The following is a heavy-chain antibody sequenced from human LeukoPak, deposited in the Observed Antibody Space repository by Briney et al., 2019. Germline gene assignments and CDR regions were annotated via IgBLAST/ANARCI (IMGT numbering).Heavy chain of an antibody. V-gene: IGHV3-21*01. CDR2: ISSSSSYI. J-gene: IGHJ4*02. CDR1: GFTFSSYS. Sequence: GGSLRLSCAASGFTFSSYSMNWVRQAPGKGLEWVSSISSSSSYIYYADSVKGRFTISRDNAKNSLYLQMNSLRAEDTAVYYCARERGYSYGYSYYWGQGTLVTVSS. D-gene: IGHD5-18*01. CDR3: ARERGYSYGYSYY.